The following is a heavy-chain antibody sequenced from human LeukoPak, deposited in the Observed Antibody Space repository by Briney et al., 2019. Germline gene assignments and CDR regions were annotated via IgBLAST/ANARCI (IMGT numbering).Heavy chain of an antibody. CDR3: ASGYGSGSYPSYYYYGMDV. CDR2: IIPILGIA. J-gene: IGHJ6*02. V-gene: IGHV1-69*04. D-gene: IGHD3-10*01. CDR1: GGTFSSYA. Sequence: GASVKVSCKASGGTFSSYAISWVRQAPGQGLEWMGRIIPILGIANYAQKFQGRVTITADKSTSTAYMELSSLRSEDTAVYYCASGYGSGSYPSYYYYGMDVWGQGTTVTVSS.